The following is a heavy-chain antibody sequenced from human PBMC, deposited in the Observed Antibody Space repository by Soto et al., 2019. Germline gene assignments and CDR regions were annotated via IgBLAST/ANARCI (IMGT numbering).Heavy chain of an antibody. V-gene: IGHV3-23*01. J-gene: IGHJ4*02. Sequence: GGSLRLSCAASGFTFSSYAMSWVRQAPGKGLEWVSAISGSGGSTYYADSVKGRFTISRDNSKNTLYLQMNSRRAEDAAVYYCAKDPDRLRWFGELFDYWGQGTLVTVSS. CDR2: ISGSGGST. CDR3: AKDPDRLRWFGELFDY. D-gene: IGHD3-10*01. CDR1: GFTFSSYA.